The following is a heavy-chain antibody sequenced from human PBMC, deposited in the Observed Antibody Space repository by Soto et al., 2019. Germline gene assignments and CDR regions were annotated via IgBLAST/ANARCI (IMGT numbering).Heavy chain of an antibody. J-gene: IGHJ4*02. CDR1: GFIFGDSA. Sequence: GGSLRLSCAVSGFIFGDSAIHWVRQAPGKGLEWVGRIRSKDNGYATGYAASVEGRFTISRDDSKNTAYLQMNSLKTEDTAIYYCNRRAGGDWGVYWGQGSLVTVSS. CDR3: NRRAGGDWGVY. V-gene: IGHV3-73*01. D-gene: IGHD2-21*02. CDR2: IRSKDNGYAT.